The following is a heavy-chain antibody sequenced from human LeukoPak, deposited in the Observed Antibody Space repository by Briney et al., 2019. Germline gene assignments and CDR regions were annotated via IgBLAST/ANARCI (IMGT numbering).Heavy chain of an antibody. CDR2: IIPILGIA. D-gene: IGHD2-21*02. V-gene: IGHV1-69*04. J-gene: IGHJ3*02. CDR1: GGTFSSYA. Sequence: SVKVSCKASGGTFSSYAISWVRQAPGQGLEWMGRIIPILGIANYAQKFQGRVTITADKSTSTAYMELSSLRSEDTAVYYCARGADCCHGEGAFDIWGQGTMVTVSS. CDR3: ARGADCCHGEGAFDI.